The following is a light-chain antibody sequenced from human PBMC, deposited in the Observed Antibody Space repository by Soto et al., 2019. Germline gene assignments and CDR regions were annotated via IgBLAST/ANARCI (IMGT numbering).Light chain of an antibody. Sequence: QSVLTQPASVSGSPAQSITISCTGTSSDFGGYNYVSWYQQHPGKAPKLMIYEVSNRPPGVSNRFSGSKSGNTASLTISGLQAEDEADYYCSSYTSSSTLPYVFGTGTKVTV. CDR1: SSDFGGYNY. J-gene: IGLJ1*01. CDR2: EVS. V-gene: IGLV2-14*01. CDR3: SSYTSSSTLPYV.